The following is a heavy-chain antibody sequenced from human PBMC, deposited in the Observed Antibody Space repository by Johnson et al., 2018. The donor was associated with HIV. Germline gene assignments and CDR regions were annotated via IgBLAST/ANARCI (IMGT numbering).Heavy chain of an antibody. Sequence: QVQLVESGGGVVRPGGSLRLSCAASGSTFDDYGMSWVRQAPGKGLEWVTFIRYDGTNKYYADSVRGRFTISRDNSKNTLYLQMNSLRPEDTAVFYCAKEESGSFLAFDLWGQGTMVTVSS. J-gene: IGHJ3*01. D-gene: IGHD1-26*01. CDR3: AKEESGSFLAFDL. CDR1: GSTFDDYG. V-gene: IGHV3-30*02. CDR2: IRYDGTNK.